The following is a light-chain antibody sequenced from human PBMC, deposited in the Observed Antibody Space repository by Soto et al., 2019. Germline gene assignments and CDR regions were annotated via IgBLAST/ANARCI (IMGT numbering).Light chain of an antibody. J-gene: IGKJ4*01. CDR1: QDISNY. Sequence: DIQMTQSPSSLSASVGDRVTITCLASQDISNYLNWYQQKPGKAPKLLIYDASNLETGVPSRFSGSGSGTDFTFTISSLQPEDIATYYCQQYDNLPLTFGGGTTVEIK. CDR2: DAS. CDR3: QQYDNLPLT. V-gene: IGKV1-33*01.